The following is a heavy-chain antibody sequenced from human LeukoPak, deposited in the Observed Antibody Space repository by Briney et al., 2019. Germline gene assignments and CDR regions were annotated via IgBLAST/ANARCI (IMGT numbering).Heavy chain of an antibody. CDR1: GFTFSSYS. J-gene: IGHJ4*02. D-gene: IGHD6-13*01. V-gene: IGHV3-21*01. CDR2: ISSSSSYI. Sequence: SGGSLRLSCAASGFTFSSYSMNWVRQAPGKGLEWVSSISSSSSYIYYADSVKGRFTISRDNAKNSLYLQMNSLRAEDTAVYYCARSDSSSWYGYFDYWGQGTLVTVSS. CDR3: ARSDSSSWYGYFDY.